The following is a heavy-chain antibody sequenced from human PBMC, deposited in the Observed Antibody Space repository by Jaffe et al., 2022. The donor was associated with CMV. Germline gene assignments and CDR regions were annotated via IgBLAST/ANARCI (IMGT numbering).Heavy chain of an antibody. Sequence: EVQLVESGGGLVQPGGSLRLSCAASGFTFSSYWMSWVRQAPGKGLEWVANIKQDGSEKYYVDSVKGRFTISRDNAKNSLYLQMNSLRAEDTAVYYCARFVVVVAAYYFDYWGQGTLVTVSS. V-gene: IGHV3-7*03. CDR1: GFTFSSYW. CDR2: IKQDGSEK. CDR3: ARFVVVVAAYYFDY. J-gene: IGHJ4*02. D-gene: IGHD2-15*01.